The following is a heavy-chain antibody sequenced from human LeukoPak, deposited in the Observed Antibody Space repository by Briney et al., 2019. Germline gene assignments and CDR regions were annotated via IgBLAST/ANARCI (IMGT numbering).Heavy chain of an antibody. J-gene: IGHJ4*02. CDR1: GYSISSDHY. Sequence: SETLSLTCAVSGYSISSDHYWGWIRQPPGNGLEWIGSIYHSGSTYYNPSLKSRVTMSVDTSRNQFSLTLTSVTAADTAVYYCARHPSEEQWPYYFDYWGQGTLVTVSS. CDR2: IYHSGST. CDR3: ARHPSEEQWPYYFDY. D-gene: IGHD6-19*01. V-gene: IGHV4-38-2*01.